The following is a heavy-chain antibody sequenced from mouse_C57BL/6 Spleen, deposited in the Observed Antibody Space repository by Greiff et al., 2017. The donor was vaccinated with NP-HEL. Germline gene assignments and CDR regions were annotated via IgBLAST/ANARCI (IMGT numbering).Heavy chain of an antibody. CDR2: IDPSDSYT. J-gene: IGHJ1*03. Sequence: VKLQQPGAELVMPGASVKLSCKASGYTFNSYWMHWVKQRPGQGLEWIGEIDPSDSYTKYNQKFKGKSTLTVDKSSSTAYLQLSSLTSEDSAVYYCARRTTVVNWYFDVWGTGTTVTVSS. V-gene: IGHV1-69*01. CDR3: ARRTTVVNWYFDV. D-gene: IGHD1-1*01. CDR1: GYTFNSYW.